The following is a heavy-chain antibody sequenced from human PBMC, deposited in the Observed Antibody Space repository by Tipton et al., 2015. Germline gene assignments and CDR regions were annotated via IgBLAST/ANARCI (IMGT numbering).Heavy chain of an antibody. D-gene: IGHD4-23*01. CDR2: IQYSGGT. CDR1: SDSISKYY. J-gene: IGHJ4*02. Sequence: TLSLTCSVSSDSISKYYWSWIRQPPGKELEWIGYIQYSGGTNYNPSLESRVSISVDTSKTQFSLEMRSVTATDTAVYYCARDRGRHGGLFDSWGQGTLVTVSS. V-gene: IGHV4-59*01. CDR3: ARDRGRHGGLFDS.